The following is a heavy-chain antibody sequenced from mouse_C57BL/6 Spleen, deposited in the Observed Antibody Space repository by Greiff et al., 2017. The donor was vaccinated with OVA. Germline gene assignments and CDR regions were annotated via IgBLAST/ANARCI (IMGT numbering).Heavy chain of an antibody. CDR3: ASYGGAY. Sequence: QVQLQQPGAELVKPGASVKMSCKASGYTFTSYWITWVKQRPGQGLEWIGDIYPGSGSTNYNEKFKSKATLTVDTPSSTAYMQLSSLTSEDSAVYYCASYGGAYWGQGTLVTVSA. V-gene: IGHV1-55*01. CDR1: GYTFTSYW. D-gene: IGHD1-1*01. J-gene: IGHJ3*01. CDR2: IYPGSGST.